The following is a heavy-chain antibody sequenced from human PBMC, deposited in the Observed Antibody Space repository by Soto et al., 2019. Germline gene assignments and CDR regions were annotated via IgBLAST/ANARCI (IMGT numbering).Heavy chain of an antibody. CDR3: ASSQTTVTSYDY. Sequence: QLQLQESGSGLVKPSQTLSLTCAVSGGSISSGGYSWSWIRQPPGKGLEWIGYIYHSGSTYYNPSLKSRVTISVDRSKNQFSLTLSSVTATDTAVYYCASSQTTVTSYDYWGQGTLVTVSS. D-gene: IGHD4-17*01. J-gene: IGHJ4*02. V-gene: IGHV4-30-2*01. CDR2: IYHSGST. CDR1: GGSISSGGYS.